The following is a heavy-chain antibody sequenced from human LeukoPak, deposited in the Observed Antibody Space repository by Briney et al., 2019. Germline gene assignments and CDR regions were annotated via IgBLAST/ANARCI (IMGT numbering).Heavy chain of an antibody. CDR3: ASLEWLSTTHYGMDV. CDR1: GFTFGDYA. D-gene: IGHD3-3*01. J-gene: IGHJ6*02. V-gene: IGHV3-30-3*01. CDR2: ISYGGSNK. Sequence: GGSLRLSCTASGFTFGDYAMSWVRQAPGKGLEWVAVISYGGSNKYYADSVKGRFTISRDNSKNTLYLQMNSLRAEDTAVYYCASLEWLSTTHYGMDVWGQGTTVTVSS.